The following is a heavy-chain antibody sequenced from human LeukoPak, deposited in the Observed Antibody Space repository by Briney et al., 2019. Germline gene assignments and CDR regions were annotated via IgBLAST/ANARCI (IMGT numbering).Heavy chain of an antibody. Sequence: PGGSLRLSCAASGFTFSSYGMHWVRQAPGKGLEWVAVIWYDGSNKYYADSVNGRFTISRDNSENTLYLQMNSLRAEDTALYYCARDGETTGSISSWFDYWGQGTLVTVSS. CDR2: IWYDGSNK. D-gene: IGHD6-13*01. V-gene: IGHV3-33*01. CDR1: GFTFSSYG. CDR3: ARDGETTGSISSWFDY. J-gene: IGHJ4*02.